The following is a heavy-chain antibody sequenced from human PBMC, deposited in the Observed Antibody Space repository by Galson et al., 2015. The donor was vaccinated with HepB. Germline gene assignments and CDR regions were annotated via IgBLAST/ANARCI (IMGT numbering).Heavy chain of an antibody. Sequence: SLRLSCAASGFTFDDYAMHWVRQAPGKGLEWVSGISWNSGSIGYADSVKGRFTISRDNAKNSLYLQMNSLRAEDTALCYCAKATTVVRISHFDYWGQGTLVTVSS. V-gene: IGHV3-9*01. CDR2: ISWNSGSI. CDR3: AKATTVVRISHFDY. D-gene: IGHD4-23*01. J-gene: IGHJ4*02. CDR1: GFTFDDYA.